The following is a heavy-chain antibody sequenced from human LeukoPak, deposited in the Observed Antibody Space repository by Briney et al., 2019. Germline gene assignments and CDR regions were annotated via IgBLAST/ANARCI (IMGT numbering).Heavy chain of an antibody. D-gene: IGHD3-22*01. Sequence: GGSLRLSCTASGLTFSTYWVHWVRQAPGKGLEWVSSISSSSSYIDYADSVKGRFTISRDNAKNSLSLQMNSLRAEDTAVYYCTRGDYYGSNATPDYWGQGTLVTVSS. CDR2: ISSSSSYI. CDR1: GLTFSTYW. J-gene: IGHJ4*02. CDR3: TRGDYYGSNATPDY. V-gene: IGHV3-21*01.